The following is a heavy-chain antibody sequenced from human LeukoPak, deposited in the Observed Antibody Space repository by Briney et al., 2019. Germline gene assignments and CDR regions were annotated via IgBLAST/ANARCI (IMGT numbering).Heavy chain of an antibody. V-gene: IGHV4-34*01. J-gene: IGHJ4*02. CDR2: INDSGGT. CDR1: GGSFSGHL. Sequence: SETLSLTCAVYGGSFSGHLWTWFCQPPGKGLECIGEINDSGGTNYNPSLKSRVTMSVDTSKNQFSLKLTSVTAADTAVYYCARGRQGHYWGQGTLVTVSS. CDR3: ARGRQGHY.